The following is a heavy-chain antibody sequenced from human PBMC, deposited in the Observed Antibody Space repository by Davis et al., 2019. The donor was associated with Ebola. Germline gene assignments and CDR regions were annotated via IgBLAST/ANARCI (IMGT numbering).Heavy chain of an antibody. CDR3: ARGSRRGYSSGGTFDY. CDR2: IYTSGST. J-gene: IGHJ4*02. D-gene: IGHD6-19*01. V-gene: IGHV4-4*07. CDR1: GGSISSYY. Sequence: PSETLSLTCTVSGGSISSYYWSWIRQPAGKGLEWIGRIYTSGSTNYNPSLKSRVTISVDTSKNQFSLKLSSVTAADTAVYYCARGSRRGYSSGGTFDYWGQGTLVTVSS.